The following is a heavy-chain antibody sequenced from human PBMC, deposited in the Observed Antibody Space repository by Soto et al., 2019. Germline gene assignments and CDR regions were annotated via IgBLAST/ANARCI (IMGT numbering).Heavy chain of an antibody. CDR1: GFTFSSYG. D-gene: IGHD3-22*01. V-gene: IGHV3-30*18. CDR2: ISYDGSNK. Sequence: QVQLVESGGGVVQPGRSLRLSCAASGFTFSSYGMHWVRQAPGKGLEWVAVISYDGSNKYYADSVKGRFTISRDNSKNTLYLKMNSVRAEDTAVYYCAKDTLFYYDSSCHAFDIWGQGTMVTVSS. CDR3: AKDTLFYYDSSCHAFDI. J-gene: IGHJ3*02.